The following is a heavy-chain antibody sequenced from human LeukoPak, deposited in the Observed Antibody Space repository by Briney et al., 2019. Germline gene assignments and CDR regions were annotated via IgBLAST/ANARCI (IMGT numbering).Heavy chain of an antibody. CDR2: ISSSGSTI. V-gene: IGHV3-11*04. J-gene: IGHJ3*02. Sequence: GGSLRLSCAASGFTFSDYYMSWIRQAPGKGLEWVSYISSSGSTIYYADSVKGRFTISRDNAKNSLYLQMNSLRAEDTAVYYCARDGELELRSDAFDIWGQGTTVTVSS. D-gene: IGHD1-7*01. CDR1: GFTFSDYY. CDR3: ARDGELELRSDAFDI.